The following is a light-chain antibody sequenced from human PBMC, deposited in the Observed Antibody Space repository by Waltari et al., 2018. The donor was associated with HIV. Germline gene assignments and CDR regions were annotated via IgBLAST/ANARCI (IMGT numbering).Light chain of an antibody. J-gene: IGLJ2*01. CDR2: HVT. V-gene: IGLV2-14*01. Sequence: QSALTQPASVSGSPGQSFTFACTGTSSDGGGNDYVSWYQQPPGKAPKLIIYHVTNRPSGVSDRVSGSKSGNTASLAISGRQAEDEADYYRSSYATSSTVVFGGGTRLTTL. CDR1: SSDGGGNDY. CDR3: SSYATSSTVV.